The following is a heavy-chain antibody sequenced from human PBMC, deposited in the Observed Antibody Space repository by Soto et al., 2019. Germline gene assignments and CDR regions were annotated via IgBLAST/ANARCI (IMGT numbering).Heavy chain of an antibody. Sequence: GESLKISCNGSGYTFTADWIGWVRQMPGKGLEWMGIIYPGDSDTRYSPSFQGQVTISADKSISSAYLQWSGLKASDTAIYYCARRSTASMAGMDVWGQGTTVTVSS. CDR2: IYPGDSDT. CDR1: GYTFTADW. J-gene: IGHJ6*02. V-gene: IGHV5-51*01. D-gene: IGHD2-21*02. CDR3: ARRSTASMAGMDV.